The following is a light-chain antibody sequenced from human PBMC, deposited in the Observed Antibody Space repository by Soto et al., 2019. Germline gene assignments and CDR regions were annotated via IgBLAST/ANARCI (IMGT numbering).Light chain of an antibody. J-gene: IGKJ5*01. CDR2: GAS. CDR3: QQYGSSP. Sequence: EIVLTQSPATLSFSPGERATLSCRASQSVSSNLAWYQQKPGQAPRLLIYGASSRATGIPDRFSGSGSGTDFTLTISRLEPEDFAVYYCQQYGSSPFGQGTRLEI. V-gene: IGKV3-20*01. CDR1: QSVSSN.